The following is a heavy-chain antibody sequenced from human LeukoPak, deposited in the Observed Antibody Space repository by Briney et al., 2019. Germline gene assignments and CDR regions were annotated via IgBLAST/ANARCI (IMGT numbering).Heavy chain of an antibody. CDR3: ARMGGYSGYATH. Sequence: SSETLSLTCSVSGGSISPYYWSWIRQPPGKGLEWIGYIYSSGSANYNPSLESRVTISVDTSKNHFSLKLSSVTAADTAVYYCARMGGYSGYATHWGQGTLVTVSS. V-gene: IGHV4-4*08. CDR1: GGSISPYY. D-gene: IGHD5-12*01. CDR2: IYSSGSA. J-gene: IGHJ4*02.